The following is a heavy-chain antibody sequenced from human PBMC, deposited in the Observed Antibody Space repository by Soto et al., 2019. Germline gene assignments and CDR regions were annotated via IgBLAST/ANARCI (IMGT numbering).Heavy chain of an antibody. CDR2: INPSGGST. Sequence: ASVKVSCKASGYTFTSYYMHWVRQAPGQGLEWMGIINPSGGSTSYAQKFQGRVTMTRDTSTSTVYMELSSLRSEDTAVYYCASEYYYDSRGHYGMDVWGQGTTVTVS. CDR3: ASEYYYDSRGHYGMDV. V-gene: IGHV1-46*01. J-gene: IGHJ6*02. D-gene: IGHD3-22*01. CDR1: GYTFTSYY.